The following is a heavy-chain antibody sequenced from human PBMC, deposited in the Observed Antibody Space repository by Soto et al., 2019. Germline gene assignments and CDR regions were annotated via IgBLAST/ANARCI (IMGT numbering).Heavy chain of an antibody. Sequence: QVQLVQSGAEVKKPGASVKVSCKASGYTFTRSGISWVRQAPGQGPEWMGWISSYNGDTNYAQTFQGRVTMTTDTSRSTAYMERRRLRSDDTAVYYCAREGVAPYYCYGMDVWGQGTPVTVSS. V-gene: IGHV1-18*01. D-gene: IGHD5-12*01. CDR1: GYTFTRSG. J-gene: IGHJ6*02. CDR2: ISSYNGDT. CDR3: AREGVAPYYCYGMDV.